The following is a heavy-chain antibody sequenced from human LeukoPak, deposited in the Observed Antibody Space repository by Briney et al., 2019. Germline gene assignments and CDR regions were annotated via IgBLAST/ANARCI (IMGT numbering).Heavy chain of an antibody. CDR1: GGSISSGGYY. Sequence: SETLSLTCTVSGGSISSGGYYWSWIRQPPGKGLEWIGYIYHSGSTYYNPSLKSRVTISVDRSKNQFSLKLSSVTAADTAVYYCARGLSYYYYMDVWGKGTTVTVSS. CDR2: IYHSGST. CDR3: ARGLSYYYYMDV. J-gene: IGHJ6*03. V-gene: IGHV4-30-2*01.